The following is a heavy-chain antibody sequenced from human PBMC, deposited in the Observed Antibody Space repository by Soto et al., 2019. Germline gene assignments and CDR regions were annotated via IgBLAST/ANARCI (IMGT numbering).Heavy chain of an antibody. V-gene: IGHV3-30*18. CDR2: IADDGRIK. Sequence: PGGSLRLSWGASGFIFSNYDMHWVRQAPGKGLEWVANIADDGRIKNHADSVKGRFTISRDNSKNTLYLQMNGLRDEDTAVYYCAKEEGQPYSGLDVRGQRTTVTVSS. CDR1: GFIFSNYD. D-gene: IGHD4-4*01. CDR3: AKEEGQPYSGLDV. J-gene: IGHJ6*02.